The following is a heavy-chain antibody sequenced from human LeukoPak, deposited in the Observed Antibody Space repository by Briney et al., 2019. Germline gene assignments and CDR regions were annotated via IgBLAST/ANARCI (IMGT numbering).Heavy chain of an antibody. J-gene: IGHJ4*02. CDR3: ARAMITFGGVIATLDY. V-gene: IGHV1-18*01. CDR2: ISAYNGNT. D-gene: IGHD3-16*02. Sequence: ASVKVSFKASGYTFTSYGISWVRQAPGQGLEWMGWISAYNGNTNYAQKLQGRVTRNTDTSTSTAYMELRSLRSDDTAVYYCARAMITFGGVIATLDYWGQGTLVTVSS. CDR1: GYTFTSYG.